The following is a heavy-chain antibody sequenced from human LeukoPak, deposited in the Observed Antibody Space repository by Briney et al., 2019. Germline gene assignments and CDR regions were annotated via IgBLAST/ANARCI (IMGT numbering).Heavy chain of an antibody. Sequence: SETLSLTCTVSGGSIGSYYWSWIRQPPGKGLEWIGYIYNSGNSNYNPSLKSRVTISVDASKNQFSLKLRSVAAADTAVYYCARRRKSTDNWGQGSLVTVSS. J-gene: IGHJ4*02. D-gene: IGHD1-14*01. V-gene: IGHV4-59*12. CDR3: ARRRKSTDN. CDR1: GGSIGSYY. CDR2: IYNSGNS.